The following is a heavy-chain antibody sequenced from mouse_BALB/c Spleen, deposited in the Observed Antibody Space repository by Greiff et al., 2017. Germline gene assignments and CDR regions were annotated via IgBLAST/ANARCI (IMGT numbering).Heavy chain of an antibody. CDR1: GFTFSSYD. D-gene: IGHD2-1*01. CDR3: ARHPLYYGNYAWFAY. J-gene: IGHJ3*01. Sequence: EVMLVESGGGLVKPGGSLKLSCAASGFTFSSYDMSWVRQTPEKRLEWVAYISSGGGSTYYPDTVKGRFTISRDNAKNTLYLQMSSLKSEDTAMYYCARHPLYYGNYAWFAYWGQGTLVTVSA. V-gene: IGHV5-12-1*01. CDR2: ISSGGGST.